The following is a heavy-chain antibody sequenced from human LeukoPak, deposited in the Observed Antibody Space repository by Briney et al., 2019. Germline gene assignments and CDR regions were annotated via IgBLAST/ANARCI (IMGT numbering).Heavy chain of an antibody. CDR3: ARAYCSSTSCYDY. V-gene: IGHV3-48*01. CDR1: GFTFSSYS. J-gene: IGHJ4*02. D-gene: IGHD2-2*01. CDR2: TSSSSSTI. Sequence: GGSLRLSCAASGFTFSSYSMNWVRQAPGKGLEWVSYTSSSSSTIYYADSVKGRFTISRDNAKNSLYLQMNSLRAEDTAVYYCARAYCSSTSCYDYWGQGTLATVSS.